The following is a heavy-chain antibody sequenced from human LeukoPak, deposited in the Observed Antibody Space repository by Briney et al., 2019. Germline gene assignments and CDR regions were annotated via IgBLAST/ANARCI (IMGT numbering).Heavy chain of an antibody. J-gene: IGHJ4*02. CDR1: GFTFSSYW. Sequence: GGSLRLSCAASGFTFSSYWMSWVRQAPGKGLEWVANIKQDGSEKYYVDSVKGRFTISRDNAKNSLYLQMNSLRAEDTAVYYCARSTSHIAADCFDYWGQGTLVTVSS. D-gene: IGHD6-13*01. CDR2: IKQDGSEK. CDR3: ARSTSHIAADCFDY. V-gene: IGHV3-7*01.